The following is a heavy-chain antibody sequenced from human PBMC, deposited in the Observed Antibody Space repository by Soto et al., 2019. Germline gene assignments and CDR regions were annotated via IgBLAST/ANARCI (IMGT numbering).Heavy chain of an antibody. Sequence: GESLKISCKGSGYSFTSYWIGWVRQMPGKGLEWMGIIYPGDSDTRYSPSSQGQVTISADKSISTAYLRWSSLKASDTAMYYCARISRTNLYYYYGMDVWGQGTTVTVS. V-gene: IGHV5-51*01. J-gene: IGHJ6*02. CDR1: GYSFTSYW. D-gene: IGHD2-2*01. CDR2: IYPGDSDT. CDR3: ARISRTNLYYYYGMDV.